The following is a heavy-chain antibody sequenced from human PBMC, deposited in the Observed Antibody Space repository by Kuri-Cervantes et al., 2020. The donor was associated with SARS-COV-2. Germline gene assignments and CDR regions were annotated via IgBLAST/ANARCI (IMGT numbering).Heavy chain of an antibody. D-gene: IGHD4-23*01. J-gene: IGHJ4*02. CDR3: ARTKRSTVVTPSVPYFDY. CDR2: IYHSGST. V-gene: IGHV4-38-2*02. Sequence: SETLSLTCTVSGYSISSGYYWGWIRQPPGKGLEWIGSIYHSGSTYYNPSLKSRVTISVDTSKNQFSLKLSSVTAADTAVYYCARTKRSTVVTPSVPYFDYWGQGTLSPSPQ. CDR1: GYSISSGYY.